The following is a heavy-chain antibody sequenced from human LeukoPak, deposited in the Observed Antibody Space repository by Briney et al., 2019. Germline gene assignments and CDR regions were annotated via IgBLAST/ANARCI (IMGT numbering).Heavy chain of an antibody. CDR2: ISSSGGST. CDR1: GFTFNSYA. CDR3: AKDYGDDSSDYLRPGY. J-gene: IGHJ4*02. Sequence: GGSLRLSCAASGFTFNSYAMSWVRQAPGKGLEWVSAISSSGGSTFYADSVKGRFTISRDNSKNTLYLQMNSLRAEDTAVYYCAKDYGDDSSDYLRPGYWGQGTLVTVSS. D-gene: IGHD3-22*01. V-gene: IGHV3-23*01.